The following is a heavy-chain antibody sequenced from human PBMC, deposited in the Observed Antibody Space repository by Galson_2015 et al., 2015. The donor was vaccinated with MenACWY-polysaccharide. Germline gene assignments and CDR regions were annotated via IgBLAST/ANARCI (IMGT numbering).Heavy chain of an antibody. J-gene: IGHJ3*01. D-gene: IGHD2-8*02. Sequence: SLRLSCAASGFTFSSYWMHWVRQAPGEGLEWVSRISTDGSSTSYADSVKGRFTVSRDNAKNTVYLQMNSMSDDDTAVYFCAREPECGAVCSFHDAFDFWGQGTKVTVSS. CDR3: AREPECGAVCSFHDAFDF. CDR2: ISTDGSST. CDR1: GFTFSSYW. V-gene: IGHV3-74*01.